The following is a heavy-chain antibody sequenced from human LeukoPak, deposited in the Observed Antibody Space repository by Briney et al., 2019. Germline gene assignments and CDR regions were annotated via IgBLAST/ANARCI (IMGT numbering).Heavy chain of an antibody. CDR1: GGSISSYY. CDR3: ARFLLAAAGSIDY. CDR2: IYYSGST. D-gene: IGHD6-13*01. Sequence: PSETLSLTCTVSGGSISSYYWSWIRLPPGKGLEWIGYIYYSGSTNYNPSLKSRVTISVDTSKNQFSLKLSSVTAADTAVYYCARFLLAAAGSIDYWGQGTLVTVSS. V-gene: IGHV4-59*01. J-gene: IGHJ4*02.